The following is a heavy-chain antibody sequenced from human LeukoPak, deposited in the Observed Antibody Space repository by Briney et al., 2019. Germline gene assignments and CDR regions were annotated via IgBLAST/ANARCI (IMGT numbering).Heavy chain of an antibody. V-gene: IGHV3-64D*06. D-gene: IGHD3-22*01. CDR2: INSNGGRT. Sequence: PGGSLRLSCSASGFTFMKYAMHWVRQAPGKGLEYVSAINSNGGRTYYADSVKGRFTISRDNSKNTLFLQMSSLRVEDTAVYYCVKDLYYDNSGYYSGAFDYWGQGTLVTVSS. J-gene: IGHJ4*02. CDR3: VKDLYYDNSGYYSGAFDY. CDR1: GFTFMKYA.